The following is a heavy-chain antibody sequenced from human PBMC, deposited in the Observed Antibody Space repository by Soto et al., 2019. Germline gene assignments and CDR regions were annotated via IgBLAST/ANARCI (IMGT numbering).Heavy chain of an antibody. CDR3: ASNTAMVTKTYYYYGMNV. Sequence: GESLKISCKGSGYSFTSYWIGWVRQMPGKGLEWMGIIYPGDSDTRYSPSFQGQVTISADKSISTAYLQWSSLKASDTAMYYCASNTAMVTKTYYYYGMNVWGQGTTVTVSS. J-gene: IGHJ6*02. CDR1: GYSFTSYW. CDR2: IYPGDSDT. V-gene: IGHV5-51*01. D-gene: IGHD5-18*01.